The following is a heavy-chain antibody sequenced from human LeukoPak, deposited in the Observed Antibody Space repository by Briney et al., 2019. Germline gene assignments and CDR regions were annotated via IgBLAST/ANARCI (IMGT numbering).Heavy chain of an antibody. J-gene: IGHJ6*03. D-gene: IGHD1-26*01. CDR1: GFTFSNAW. CDR2: IKSKTDGGTT. CDR3: TTGRGSYARAPTLYYYYMDV. Sequence: GGSLRLSCAASGFTFSNAWMSWVRQAPGKGLEWVGRIKSKTDGGTTDYAAPVKGRFTISRDDSKNTLYLQMNSLKTEDTAVYYCTTGRGSYARAPTLYYYYMDVWGKGTTVTVSS. V-gene: IGHV3-15*01.